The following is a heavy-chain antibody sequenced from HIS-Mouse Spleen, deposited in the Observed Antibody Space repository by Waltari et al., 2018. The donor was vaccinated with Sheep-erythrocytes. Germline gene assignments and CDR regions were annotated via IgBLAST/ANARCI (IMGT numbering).Heavy chain of an antibody. D-gene: IGHD1-1*01. CDR3: AKVRTVNYWYFDL. CDR2: ISDDGSNK. Sequence: SCAASGFTFRSYGMHWVRPAPGKGLEWVAVISDDGSNKYYADSVKCRFTISRDNSKNTQYLHMNSLRAEDTAVYYCAKVRTVNYWYFDLWGRGTLVTVSS. V-gene: IGHV3-30*18. CDR1: GFTFRSYG. J-gene: IGHJ2*01.